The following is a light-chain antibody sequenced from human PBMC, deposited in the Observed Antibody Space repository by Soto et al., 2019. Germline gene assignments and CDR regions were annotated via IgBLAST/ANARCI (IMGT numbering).Light chain of an antibody. CDR2: AAS. CDR1: QSINSY. V-gene: IGKV1-39*01. Sequence: DIQMTQSPSSLSASVGDRVTISCRASQSINSYLNWYPQKPGKVPKLLISAASSLQSGVPSRFGGRGSGTDFTLTISSLQPEDFATYYCQQSYITPWTFGQGTKVEIK. J-gene: IGKJ1*01. CDR3: QQSYITPWT.